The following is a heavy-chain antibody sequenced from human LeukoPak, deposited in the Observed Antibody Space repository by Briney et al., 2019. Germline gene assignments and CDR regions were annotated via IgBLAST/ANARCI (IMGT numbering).Heavy chain of an antibody. CDR1: GFTFSGYT. CDR2: ISWDGNKK. Sequence: PGGSLRLSCGASGFTFSGYTMHWVRQAPGKGLQWVAVISWDGNKKFYADSVEGRFTISRDNSKNTLSVQMNSLRLEDTALYYCAREGGNSTSWGYFDYWGQGTLVTVSS. V-gene: IGHV3-30*04. CDR3: AREGGNSTSWGYFDY. D-gene: IGHD6-13*01. J-gene: IGHJ4*02.